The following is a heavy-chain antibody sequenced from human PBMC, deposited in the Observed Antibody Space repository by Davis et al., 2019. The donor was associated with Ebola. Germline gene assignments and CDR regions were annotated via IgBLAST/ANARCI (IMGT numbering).Heavy chain of an antibody. J-gene: IGHJ6*02. CDR3: ARDRMYSSSLLWYYGMDV. CDR2: ISSDGSST. V-gene: IGHV3-74*01. CDR1: GFTFSSYW. Sequence: PGGSLRLSCAASGFTFSSYWMHWVRQAPGKGLVWVSRISSDGSSTSYADSVKGRFTISRDNAKNTLYLQMNSLRAEDTAVYYCARDRMYSSSLLWYYGMDVWGQGTTVTVSS. D-gene: IGHD6-6*01.